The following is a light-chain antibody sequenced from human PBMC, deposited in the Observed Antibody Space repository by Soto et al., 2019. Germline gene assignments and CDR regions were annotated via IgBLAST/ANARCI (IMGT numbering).Light chain of an antibody. J-gene: IGKJ1*01. CDR2: DAS. Sequence: DIQMTQYPSTLSASVGDKVTITCRASQSISTYLAWYQQKPGKAPKLLIYDASSLESGVPSRLSGSGSGTEFTLTISSMKPDDFATYYCQQYNSWWTFGHGTKVDIK. CDR1: QSISTY. V-gene: IGKV1-5*01. CDR3: QQYNSWWT.